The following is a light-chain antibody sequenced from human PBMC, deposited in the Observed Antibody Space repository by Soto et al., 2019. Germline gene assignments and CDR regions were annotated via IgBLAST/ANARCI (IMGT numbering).Light chain of an antibody. Sequence: DIQMTQSPSSLSASVGYKITITCRASQNIIKSLNWYQQKPGKAPKLLIYKASTLKSGVPSRFSGSGSGTEFTLTISSLQPDDFATYYCQHYNSYSEAFGQGTKVDIK. V-gene: IGKV1-5*03. CDR3: QHYNSYSEA. CDR1: QNIIKS. CDR2: KAS. J-gene: IGKJ1*01.